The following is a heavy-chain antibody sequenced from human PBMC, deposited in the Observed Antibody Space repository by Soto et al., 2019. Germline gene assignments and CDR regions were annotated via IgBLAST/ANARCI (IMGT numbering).Heavy chain of an antibody. CDR2: ISSSSSYI. D-gene: IGHD6-19*01. CDR3: ARDKRSSGWYEAY. Sequence: EVHLVESGGGLVKPGGSLRLSCAASGFTFSSYSMNWVSQAPGKGLVWVSSISSSSSYIYYADSVKGRFNISRGNAKNSLYLQITSLRAEDTAVYYCARDKRSSGWYEAYWGQGTLVIVSS. CDR1: GFTFSSYS. V-gene: IGHV3-21*01. J-gene: IGHJ4*02.